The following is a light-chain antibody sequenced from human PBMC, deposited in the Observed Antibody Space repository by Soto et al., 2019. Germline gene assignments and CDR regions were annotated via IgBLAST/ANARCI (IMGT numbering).Light chain of an antibody. CDR2: GNS. V-gene: IGLV1-40*01. Sequence: QSVLTQPPSVSGAPGQRVTISCTGSSSNIGAGYDVHWYQQLPGTAPKLLIYGNSNRPSGVPDRFSGSKSGTSASLAITGLQAEDEADYYCQSYGGVFGTGTKPTVL. CDR3: QSYGGV. J-gene: IGLJ1*01. CDR1: SSNIGAGYD.